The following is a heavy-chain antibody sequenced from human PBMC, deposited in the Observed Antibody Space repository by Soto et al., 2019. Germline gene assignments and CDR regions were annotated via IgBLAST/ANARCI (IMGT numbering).Heavy chain of an antibody. Sequence: GGSLRLSCAASGFTVSSNYMSWVCQAPGKGLEWVSVIYSGGSTYYADSVKGRFTISRDNSKNTLYLQMNSLRAEDTAVYYCASGYCSGGSCYPYYFDYRGQGILVTVSS. J-gene: IGHJ4*02. CDR1: GFTVSSNY. CDR2: IYSGGST. D-gene: IGHD2-15*01. CDR3: ASGYCSGGSCYPYYFDY. V-gene: IGHV3-66*01.